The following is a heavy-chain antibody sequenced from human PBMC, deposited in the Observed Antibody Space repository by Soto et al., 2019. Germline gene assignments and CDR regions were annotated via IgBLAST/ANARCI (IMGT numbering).Heavy chain of an antibody. V-gene: IGHV1-69*06. CDR3: ARDPSDYGGNSIHAFDI. D-gene: IGHD4-17*01. CDR2: IIPIFGTA. Sequence: SVKVSCKASGGTFSSYAISWVRQAPGQGLEWMGGIIPIFGTANYAQKFQGRVTITADKSTSTAYMELSSLRSEDTAVYYCARDPSDYGGNSIHAFDIWGQGTMVTVSS. J-gene: IGHJ3*02. CDR1: GGTFSSYA.